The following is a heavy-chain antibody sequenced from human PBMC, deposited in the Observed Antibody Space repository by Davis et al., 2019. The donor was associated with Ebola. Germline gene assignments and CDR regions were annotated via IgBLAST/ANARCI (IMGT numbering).Heavy chain of an antibody. V-gene: IGHV3-23*01. Sequence: GGSLRLSCAASGFTFSNYAMNWVRQAPGKGLEWVAGIGGGGRVTDYVESVKGRFTISRDNSKNTLDLQMNSLRVEDTAVYYCAREDIVVVPAAIGYYYYGMDVWGQGTTVTVSS. CDR3: AREDIVVVPAAIGYYYYGMDV. CDR2: IGGGGRVT. J-gene: IGHJ6*02. CDR1: GFTFSNYA. D-gene: IGHD2-2*02.